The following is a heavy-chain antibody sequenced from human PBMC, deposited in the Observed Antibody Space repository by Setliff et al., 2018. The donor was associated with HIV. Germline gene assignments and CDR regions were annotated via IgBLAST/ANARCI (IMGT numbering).Heavy chain of an antibody. J-gene: IGHJ4*02. CDR2: VYTSGSTSGST. CDR1: DASISVGTYY. D-gene: IGHD4-17*01. CDR3: AIAPLESMMTTANYFHS. V-gene: IGHV4-61*09. Sequence: SETLSLTCSVSDASISVGTYYWSWIRQPAGKGLEWIGHVYTSGSTSGSTNYNPSLKSRVTISVDTSKSQFTLRLHSVTAADTAVYYCAIAPLESMMTTANYFHSWGQGTLVTVSS.